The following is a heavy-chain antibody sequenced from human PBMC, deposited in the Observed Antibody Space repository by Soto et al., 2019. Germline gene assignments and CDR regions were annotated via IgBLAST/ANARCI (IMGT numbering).Heavy chain of an antibody. J-gene: IGHJ3*02. CDR3: ASPTLGAFDI. CDR1: GGSISKSNYF. CDR2: IYYSGST. D-gene: IGHD3-16*01. Sequence: QLQLQESGPGLVKPSETLSLTCTVSGGSISKSNYFWGWIRQPPGKGLEWIGSIYYSGSTSYNSSLKSRVTISVDTSKNQCSLRLSSVTAADTAVYYCASPTLGAFDIWGQGTKVTVSS. V-gene: IGHV4-39*01.